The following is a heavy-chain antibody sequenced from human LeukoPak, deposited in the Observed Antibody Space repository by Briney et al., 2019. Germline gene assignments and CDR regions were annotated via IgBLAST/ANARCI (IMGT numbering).Heavy chain of an antibody. V-gene: IGHV4-34*01. D-gene: IGHD7-27*01. Sequence: PSETLSLTCAVYGGSFSGYYWSWIRQPPGKGLEWIGEINHSGSTNYNPSLKSRVTISVDTSKNQSSLKLSSVTAADTAVYYCARLNWGSTSFDYWGQGTLVTVSS. J-gene: IGHJ4*02. CDR1: GGSFSGYY. CDR2: INHSGST. CDR3: ARLNWGSTSFDY.